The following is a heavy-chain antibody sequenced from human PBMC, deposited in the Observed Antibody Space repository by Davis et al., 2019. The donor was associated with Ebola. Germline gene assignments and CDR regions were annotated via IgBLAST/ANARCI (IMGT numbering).Heavy chain of an antibody. V-gene: IGHV1-58*01. CDR3: AAELGSSGYYPPDY. CDR1: GFTFTSSA. Sequence: SVKVSCKASGFTFTSSAVQWVRQARGQRLEWIGWIVVGSGNTNYAQKFQERVTITRDMSTSTAYMELSSLRSEDTAVYYCAAELGSSGYYPPDYWGQGTLVTVSS. J-gene: IGHJ4*02. CDR2: IVVGSGNT. D-gene: IGHD3-22*01.